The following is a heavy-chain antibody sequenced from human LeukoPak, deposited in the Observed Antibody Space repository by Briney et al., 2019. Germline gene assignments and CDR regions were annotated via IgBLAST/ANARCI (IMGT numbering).Heavy chain of an antibody. D-gene: IGHD5-18*01. CDR2: ISISSSYI. CDR1: GFTFSSYS. CDR3: ARERYTYGLDY. J-gene: IGHJ4*02. V-gene: IGHV3-21*01. Sequence: GGSLRLSCAASGFTFSSYSVNWVRQAPGKGLEWVSSISISSSYIQYADSVKGRFTISRDNAKNSLYLQMNSLRAEDTAVYYCARERYTYGLDYWGQGTLVTVSS.